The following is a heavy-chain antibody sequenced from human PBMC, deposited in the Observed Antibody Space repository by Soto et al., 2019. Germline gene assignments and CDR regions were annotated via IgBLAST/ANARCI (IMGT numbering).Heavy chain of an antibody. J-gene: IGHJ6*02. CDR3: ARSQGSSTSLEIYYYYYYGMDV. CDR1: GGTFSSYA. V-gene: IGHV1-69*01. Sequence: QVQLVQSGAEVKKPGSSVKVSCKASGGTFSSYAISWVRQAPGQGLEWMGGIIPISGTANYTQKFQGRVTITADESTCTAYRELSSLSSEDTAVYYCARSQGSSTSLEIYYYYYYGMDVWGQGTTVTVSS. CDR2: IIPISGTA. D-gene: IGHD2-2*01.